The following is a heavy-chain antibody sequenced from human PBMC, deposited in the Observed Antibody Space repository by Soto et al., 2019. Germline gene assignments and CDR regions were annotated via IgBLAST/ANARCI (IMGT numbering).Heavy chain of an antibody. Sequence: EVQLVESGGGLVQPGGSLRLSCAASGFSFSSQWMYWVRQSPGKGPVWVSYISPDGSRIGYADSVKGRFTISRDNAKNTLYVQMNSLRVEDTAVYYCVKDIRWGRGTLVTVSS. CDR2: ISPDGSRI. V-gene: IGHV3-74*01. CDR3: VKDIR. J-gene: IGHJ4*02. CDR1: GFSFSSQW.